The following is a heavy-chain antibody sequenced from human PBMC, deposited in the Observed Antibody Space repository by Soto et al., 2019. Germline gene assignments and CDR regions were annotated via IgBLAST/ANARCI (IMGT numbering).Heavy chain of an antibody. CDR1: GYTFTNFG. V-gene: IGHV1-18*01. D-gene: IGHD4-17*01. CDR2: ISAYNGNT. J-gene: IGHJ6*02. CDR3: ARKHDYGDGYYYGMDV. Sequence: GASVKVSCKTSGYTFTNFGLSWVRQAPGQGLEWMGWISAYNGNTNYAQNFQGRVTMTTDTSTSTADMELRSLRSDDTAVYYCARKHDYGDGYYYGMDVWGQGTTVTVSS.